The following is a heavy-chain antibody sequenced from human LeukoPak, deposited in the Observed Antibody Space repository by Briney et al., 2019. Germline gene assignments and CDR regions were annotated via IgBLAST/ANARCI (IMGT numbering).Heavy chain of an antibody. CDR3: ARALSTYYYDSSGYYFDY. J-gene: IGHJ4*02. CDR2: IYYSGST. Sequence: SETLSLTCTVSGGSISSYYWSWIRQPPGKGLVWIGYIYYSGSTNYNPSLKSRVTISVDTSKNQFSLKLSSVTAADTAVYYCARALSTYYYDSSGYYFDYWGQGTLVTVSS. V-gene: IGHV4-59*01. D-gene: IGHD3-22*01. CDR1: GGSISSYY.